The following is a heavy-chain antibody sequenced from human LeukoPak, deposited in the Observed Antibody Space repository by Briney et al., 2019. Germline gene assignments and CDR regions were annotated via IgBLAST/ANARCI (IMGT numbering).Heavy chain of an antibody. D-gene: IGHD1-1*01. CDR1: GDSISSGRNY. V-gene: IGHV4-39*01. CDR2: IYSSGNT. CDR3: ARHLSGTTMSHYFDF. J-gene: IGHJ4*02. Sequence: SETLSLTCSVSGDSISSGRNYWGWIRQSPGKGLEWIASIYSSGNTHSNPSLKSRVSISVDTSKNQVSLKLYSVTASDAAIYYCARHLSGTTMSHYFDFWGQGTLVSVSS.